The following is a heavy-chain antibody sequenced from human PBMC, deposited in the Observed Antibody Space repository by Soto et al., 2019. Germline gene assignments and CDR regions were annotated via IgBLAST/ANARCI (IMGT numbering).Heavy chain of an antibody. Sequence: EVQLVESGGGLVQPGGSLRLSCAASGFTVSTYWMRWVRQAPGKGLEWVAHIKQDGSDKYYVDSVKGRFTISRDNAKNSLYLPMTRLRAEDPAVYYCARGSGDYWGQGTLVIVSS. CDR1: GFTVSTYW. V-gene: IGHV3-7*04. J-gene: IGHJ4*02. CDR2: IKQDGSDK. CDR3: ARGSGDY. D-gene: IGHD3-10*01.